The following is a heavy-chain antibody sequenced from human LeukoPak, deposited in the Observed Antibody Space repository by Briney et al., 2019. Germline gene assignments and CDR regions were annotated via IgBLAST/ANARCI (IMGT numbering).Heavy chain of an antibody. J-gene: IGHJ4*02. CDR3: ATQLAEGH. CDR1: GLTLSSYW. Sequence: GGSLRLSCAASGLTLSSYWMHWVRQAPGKGLVWVSSIRSDGTTTHYADSVKGRFTISRDNARDTVSLQMNSLRAEDTAVYYCATQLAEGHWGQGTLVTVSS. D-gene: IGHD1-1*01. V-gene: IGHV3-74*01. CDR2: IRSDGTTT.